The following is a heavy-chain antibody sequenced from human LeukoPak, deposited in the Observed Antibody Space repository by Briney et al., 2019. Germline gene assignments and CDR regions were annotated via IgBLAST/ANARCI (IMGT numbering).Heavy chain of an antibody. J-gene: IGHJ4*02. CDR1: GFAVSSNY. CDR3: ARGASSSTLDY. V-gene: IGHV3-53*01. Sequence: GGSLRLSCAASGFAVSSNYMSWVRQAPGKGLEWVSVIYSGGSTYYADSVKGRFTISRDNSKNTLYLQMNGLRAEDTAVYYCARGASSSTLDYWGQGTLVTVSS. CDR2: IYSGGST.